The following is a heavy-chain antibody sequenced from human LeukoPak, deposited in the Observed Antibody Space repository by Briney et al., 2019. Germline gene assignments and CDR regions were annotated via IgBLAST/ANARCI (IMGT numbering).Heavy chain of an antibody. CDR1: GGSFSGYY. CDR2: INHSGST. Sequence: SETLSLTCAVYGGSFSGYYWGWIRQPPGKGLEWIGEINHSGSTNYNPSLKSRVTISVDTSKNQFSLKLSSVTAADTAVYYCARGKQQLATALDYWGQGTLVTVSS. V-gene: IGHV4-34*01. CDR3: ARGKQQLATALDY. J-gene: IGHJ4*02. D-gene: IGHD6-13*01.